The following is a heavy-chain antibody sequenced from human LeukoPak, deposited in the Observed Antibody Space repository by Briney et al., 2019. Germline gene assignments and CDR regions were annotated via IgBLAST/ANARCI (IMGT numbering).Heavy chain of an antibody. Sequence: GGSLRLSCAASGFTFSSCAMSWVRQAPGKGLEWVSAISGSGGSTYYADSVKGRFTISRDNSKNTLYLQTNSLRAEDTAVYYCAKAMRVAVIGGDFDYWGQGTLVTVSS. CDR2: ISGSGGST. D-gene: IGHD3-22*01. CDR3: AKAMRVAVIGGDFDY. J-gene: IGHJ4*02. V-gene: IGHV3-23*01. CDR1: GFTFSSCA.